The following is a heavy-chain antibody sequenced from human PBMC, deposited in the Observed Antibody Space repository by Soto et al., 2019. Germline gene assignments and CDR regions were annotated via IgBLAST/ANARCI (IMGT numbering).Heavy chain of an antibody. V-gene: IGHV1-46*01. Sequence: AASVKVSCKASGYTFISYYIHWVRQAPGQGLEWMGIIHPSGGTTTYAQKFQGRVTMTSDTSTTTVYMELTSLTSEDTAVYYCARERNDLDIWGQGTMVTVSS. D-gene: IGHD3-16*01. CDR1: GYTFISYY. CDR3: ARERNDLDI. J-gene: IGHJ3*02. CDR2: IHPSGGTT.